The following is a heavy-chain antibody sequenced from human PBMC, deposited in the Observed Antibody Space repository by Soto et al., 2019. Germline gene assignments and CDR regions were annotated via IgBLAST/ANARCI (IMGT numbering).Heavy chain of an antibody. CDR1: GFTFSSYA. CDR2: ISGSGGST. D-gene: IGHD3-22*01. J-gene: IGHJ4*02. CDR3: ARLGGYYQALDS. Sequence: PGGSLRLSCAASGFTFSSYAMSWVRQAPGKGLEWVSAISGSGGSTYYADSVKGRFTISRDNSKNTLYLQMNSLRAADTAFYYCARLGGYYQALDSWGQGTLVTVSS. V-gene: IGHV3-23*01.